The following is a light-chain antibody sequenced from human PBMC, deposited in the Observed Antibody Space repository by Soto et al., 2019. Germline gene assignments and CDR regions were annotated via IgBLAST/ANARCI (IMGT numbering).Light chain of an antibody. J-gene: IGKJ1*01. CDR3: QQYNSYPWT. Sequence: DIHMTQSPSTLSASVSDRVTITWRASQSISSWFAWYQQKPGKAPKLLIYDDSSLESGVPSRFSGSGSGTEFTLTITSLQPDDFATYYCQQYNSYPWTFGQGTKVDIK. V-gene: IGKV1-5*01. CDR2: DDS. CDR1: QSISSW.